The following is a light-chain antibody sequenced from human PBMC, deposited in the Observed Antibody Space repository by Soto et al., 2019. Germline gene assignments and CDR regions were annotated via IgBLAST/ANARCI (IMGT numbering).Light chain of an antibody. CDR1: QGIDNH. Sequence: DIQMTQSPSSLSASVGDRVTITCRASQGIDNHLAWYQQKPGKAPELLIYAASTLQSGVPSRFTGSGSGTDFTLTISSLQPEDAETYYCQKCKVAPFTFGGGTKVDIK. CDR2: AAS. V-gene: IGKV1-27*01. CDR3: QKCKVAPFT. J-gene: IGKJ4*01.